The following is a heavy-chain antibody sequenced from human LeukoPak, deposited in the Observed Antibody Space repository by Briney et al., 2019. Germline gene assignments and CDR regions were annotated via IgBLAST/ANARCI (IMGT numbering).Heavy chain of an antibody. D-gene: IGHD6-13*01. CDR1: GFTFSNAW. CDR2: IKSKTDGGTT. V-gene: IGHV3-15*01. Sequence: GGSLRLSCAASGFTFSNAWMSWVRQAPGKGLEWVGRIKSKTDGGTTDYAAPVKGRFTISRDDSKNTLYLQMNSLKTEDTAVYYCTTGRSSSWYYYYFDYWGQGTLVTVSS. CDR3: TTGRSSSWYYYYFDY. J-gene: IGHJ4*02.